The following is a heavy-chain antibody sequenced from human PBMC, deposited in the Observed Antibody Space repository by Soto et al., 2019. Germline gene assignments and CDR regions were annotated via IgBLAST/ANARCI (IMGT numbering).Heavy chain of an antibody. CDR3: ARDSAHSSGPTYYYGIDV. CDR1: GCSISNSGYS. J-gene: IGHJ6*02. D-gene: IGHD3-22*01. CDR2: VHYSGSS. V-gene: IGHV4-31*03. Sequence: SETLSLTSNVSGCSISNSGYSWSWFRRHPGKGLECIGYVHYSGSSYYNPSLKSRVSMSVDTSKNQFSLKLSSLTAADTAVYYCARDSAHSSGPTYYYGIDVWGQGTTVTVSS.